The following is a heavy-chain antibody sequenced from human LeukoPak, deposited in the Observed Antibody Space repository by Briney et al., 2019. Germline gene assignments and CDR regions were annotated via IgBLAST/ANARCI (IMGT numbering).Heavy chain of an antibody. J-gene: IGHJ4*02. CDR2: IIPIFGTA. D-gene: IGHD3-22*01. CDR1: GGTFSSYA. Sequence: GSSVTGSCKASGGTFSSYAISWVRQAPGQGLEWMGEIIPIFGTANYAQKFQGRVTITTDESTSTAYMELSSLRSEDKAVYYCARGYYYDSSGSSTLDYWGQGTLVTVSS. CDR3: ARGYYYDSSGSSTLDY. V-gene: IGHV1-69*05.